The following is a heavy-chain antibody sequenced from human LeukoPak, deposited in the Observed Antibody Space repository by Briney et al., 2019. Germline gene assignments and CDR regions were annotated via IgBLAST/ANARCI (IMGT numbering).Heavy chain of an antibody. Sequence: PGGSLRLSCAASGFTFSNYGMHWVRQAPGKGLEWVALISYDGSNKYFADSVKGRFTISRDNSKNTLYLQMHSLRAEDTAVYYCAKDNEAAAGRYFDYWGQGTLVTVSS. CDR2: ISYDGSNK. V-gene: IGHV3-30*18. D-gene: IGHD6-13*01. J-gene: IGHJ4*02. CDR1: GFTFSNYG. CDR3: AKDNEAAAGRYFDY.